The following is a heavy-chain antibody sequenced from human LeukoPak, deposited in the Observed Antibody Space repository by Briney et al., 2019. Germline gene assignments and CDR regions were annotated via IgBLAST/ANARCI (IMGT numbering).Heavy chain of an antibody. CDR1: GYTFTSYD. CDR2: IIPIFGTA. D-gene: IGHD3-9*01. Sequence: ASVKVSCKASGYTFTSYDINWVRQATGQGLEWMGGIIPIFGTANYAQKFQGRVTITADESASTAYMELSSLRSEDTAVYYCARPLRYFDSGPEGFDYWGQGTLVTVSS. CDR3: ARPLRYFDSGPEGFDY. J-gene: IGHJ4*02. V-gene: IGHV1-69*13.